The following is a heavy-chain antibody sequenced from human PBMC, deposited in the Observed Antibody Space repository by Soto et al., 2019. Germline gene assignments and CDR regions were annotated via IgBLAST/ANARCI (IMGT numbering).Heavy chain of an antibody. D-gene: IGHD6-13*01. CDR3: ARGRGAAADYFDF. Sequence: PGGSLRLSCAVSGFTFSDYYMTWIRQAPGKGLEWVSYISSSTSHTNYADSVKGRFTISRDNVKNSPFLQMNSLRAEDTAVYYCARGRGAAADYFDFWGQGTLVTAPQ. CDR2: ISSSTSHT. V-gene: IGHV3-11*05. CDR1: GFTFSDYY. J-gene: IGHJ4*02.